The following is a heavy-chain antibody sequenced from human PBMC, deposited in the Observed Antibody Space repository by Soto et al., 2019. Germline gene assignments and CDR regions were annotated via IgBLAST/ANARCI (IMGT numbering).Heavy chain of an antibody. J-gene: IGHJ4*02. CDR1: AFTFSNYT. Sequence: VGSLRLSCAASAFTFSNYTMHWVRQAPGKGLEWVALMSYDGSDKYYADAVKGRFTISRDNSKNTLYLKMDSLRVEDTALYYCAGRSGSSDYWGQGTLVTVSS. V-gene: IGHV3-30*04. D-gene: IGHD3-10*01. CDR3: AGRSGSSDY. CDR2: MSYDGSDK.